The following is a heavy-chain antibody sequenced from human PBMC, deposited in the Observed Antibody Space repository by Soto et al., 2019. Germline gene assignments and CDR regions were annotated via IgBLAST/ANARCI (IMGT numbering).Heavy chain of an antibody. CDR3: ARALIEVGAHHRGHYYYGMDV. D-gene: IGHD1-26*01. CDR1: GFTFSSYW. J-gene: IGHJ6*02. V-gene: IGHV3-74*01. CDR2: INSDGSST. Sequence: GGSLRLSCAASGFTFSSYWMHWVRQAPGKGLVWVSRINSDGSSTSYADSVKGRFTISRDNAKNTLYLQMNSLRAEDTAVYYCARALIEVGAHHRGHYYYGMDVWGQGTTVTVSS.